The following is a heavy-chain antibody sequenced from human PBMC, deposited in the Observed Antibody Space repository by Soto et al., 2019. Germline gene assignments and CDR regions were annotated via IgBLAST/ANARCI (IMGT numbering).Heavy chain of an antibody. CDR2: INTNGGST. D-gene: IGHD5-18*01. CDR3: AVVDTSMALSTYDYAMDV. V-gene: IGHV1-46*01. J-gene: IGHJ6*02. Sequence: QVQLVQSGAEVKKPGASVKVSCRASGYTFINYYIQWVRQAPGQGLEWLGIINTNGGSTTYAQKFQGRVTLTRDTSTNTVNIELSSLRSEDTAVYYCAVVDTSMALSTYDYAMDVWGQGTTVIVSS. CDR1: GYTFINYY.